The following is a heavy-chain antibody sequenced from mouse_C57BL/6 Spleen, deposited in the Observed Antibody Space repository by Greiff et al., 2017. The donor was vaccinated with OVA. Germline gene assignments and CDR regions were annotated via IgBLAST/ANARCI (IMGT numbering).Heavy chain of an antibody. D-gene: IGHD1-1*01. CDR1: GYTFTSYW. CDR2: IYPGNSDT. Sequence: DVKLQESGTVLARPGASVKMSCKTSGYTFTSYWMHWVKQRPGQGLEWIGAIYPGNSDTSYNQKFKGKAKLTAVTSASTAYMELSSLTNEDSAVYYCTRFITTVVDAMDYWGQGTSVTVSS. CDR3: TRFITTVVDAMDY. V-gene: IGHV1-5*01. J-gene: IGHJ4*01.